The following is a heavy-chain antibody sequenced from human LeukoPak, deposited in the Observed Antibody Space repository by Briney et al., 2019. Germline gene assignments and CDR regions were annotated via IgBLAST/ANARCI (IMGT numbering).Heavy chain of an antibody. V-gene: IGHV3-23*01. CDR1: GFTFSSYA. J-gene: IGHJ4*02. D-gene: IGHD6-19*01. CDR3: AKGGSGWYASSFDY. CDR2: ISGSGGST. Sequence: PGGSLRLSCAASGFTFSSYAMSWVRRAPGKGLEWVSAISGSGGSTYYADSVKGRFTISRDNSKNTLYLQMNSLRAEDTAVYYCAKGGSGWYASSFDYWGQGTLVTVSS.